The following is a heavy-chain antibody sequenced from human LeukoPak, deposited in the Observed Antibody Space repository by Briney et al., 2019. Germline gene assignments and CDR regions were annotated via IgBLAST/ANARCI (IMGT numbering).Heavy chain of an antibody. CDR2: IYTSGST. V-gene: IGHV4-61*02. J-gene: IGHJ5*02. CDR1: GGSISSGSYY. D-gene: IGHD1-26*01. CDR3: AREPTVGSYLLWFDP. Sequence: SQTLSLTCTVSGGSISSGSYYWSWIRQPAGKGLEWIGRIYTSGSTNYNPSLKSRVTISVDTSKNQFSLKLSSVTAADTAVYYCAREPTVGSYLLWFDPWGQGTLVTVSS.